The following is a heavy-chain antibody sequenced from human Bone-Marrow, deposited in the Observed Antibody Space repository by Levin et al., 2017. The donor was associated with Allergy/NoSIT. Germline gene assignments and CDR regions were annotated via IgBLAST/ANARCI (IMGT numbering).Heavy chain of an antibody. D-gene: IGHD5-12*01. CDR3: ARGELGSGYLFDY. Sequence: ASVKVSCKTSGYTFTSFDINWVRQATGQGLEWMGWMYPNSDNAGYAQKFQGRVTMTKNTSISTAYMELSSLRSEDTAIYYCARGELGSGYLFDYWGQGTLVTVSS. CDR1: GYTFTSFD. J-gene: IGHJ4*02. V-gene: IGHV1-8*01. CDR2: MYPNSDNA.